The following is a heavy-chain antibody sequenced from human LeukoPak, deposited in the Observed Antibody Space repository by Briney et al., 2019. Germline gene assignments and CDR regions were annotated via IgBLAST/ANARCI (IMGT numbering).Heavy chain of an antibody. Sequence: GGSLRLSCAASGFTFSNAWMTWVRQAPGKGLEWVGRIKSKTDGGTTDYAAPVKGRFTISRDDSKNTLYLQMNSLKTEDTAVYYCTREAVTANGYFDYWGQGTLVPVSS. J-gene: IGHJ4*02. CDR3: TREAVTANGYFDY. CDR1: GFTFSNAW. D-gene: IGHD2-21*02. CDR2: IKSKTDGGTT. V-gene: IGHV3-15*01.